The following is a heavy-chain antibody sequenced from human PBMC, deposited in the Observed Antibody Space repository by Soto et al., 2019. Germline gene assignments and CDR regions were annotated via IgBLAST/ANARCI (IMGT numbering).Heavy chain of an antibody. V-gene: IGHV3-74*03. CDR3: ETAGTGTFTY. D-gene: IGHD1-1*01. CDR2: ISSDGSST. J-gene: IGHJ4*02. Sequence: EVQLVESGGGLVQPGGSLRLSCAASGFTFSGSWMHWVRQAPGKGLVWVSRISSDGSSTTYADSVKGRFTISRDNAKNRLYLTMKSLRAEATVVYYCETAGTGTFTYWGQGTLATVSS. CDR1: GFTFSGSW.